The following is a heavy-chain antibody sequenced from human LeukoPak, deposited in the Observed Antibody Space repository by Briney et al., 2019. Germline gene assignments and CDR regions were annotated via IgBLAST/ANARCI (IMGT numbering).Heavy chain of an antibody. D-gene: IGHD5-12*01. J-gene: IGHJ4*02. CDR1: GFTFSSYA. CDR3: ARDGYSGYRYYFDY. CDR2: ISGGSDYI. Sequence: GGSLRLSCAASGFTFSSYAMNWVRQSPGKGLEWVSGISGGSDYIYYADSVKGRFTTSRDSSRNTVYLQMNSLRAEDTAVYYCARDGYSGYRYYFDYWGQGTLVTVSS. V-gene: IGHV3-23*01.